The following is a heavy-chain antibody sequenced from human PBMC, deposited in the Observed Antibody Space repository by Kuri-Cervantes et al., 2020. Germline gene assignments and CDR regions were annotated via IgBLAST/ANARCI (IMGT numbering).Heavy chain of an antibody. V-gene: IGHV1-45*02. D-gene: IGHD6-19*01. CDR3: ARDLNGSGWRVIDY. J-gene: IGHJ4*02. CDR1: GYTFTYRY. Sequence: SVKVSCKASGYTFTYRYLHWVRQAPGQALEWMGWITPFNGNTNYAQKFQDRVTMTTDTSTSTAYMELRSLRSDDTAMYYCARDLNGSGWRVIDYWGQGTLVTVSS. CDR2: ITPFNGNT.